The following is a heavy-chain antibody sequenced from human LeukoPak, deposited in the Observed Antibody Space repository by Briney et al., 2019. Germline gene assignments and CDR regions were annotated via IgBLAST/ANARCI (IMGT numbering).Heavy chain of an antibody. Sequence: PSETLSLTCTVSGGSISSGGYYWSWIRQPPGKGLEWIGYIYHSGSTYYNPSLKSRVTISVDKSKNQFSLKLSSVTAADTAVYYCARAGYSSGWYAGRWGQGTLVTVSS. J-gene: IGHJ4*02. CDR2: IYHSGST. CDR1: GGSISSGGYY. D-gene: IGHD6-19*01. V-gene: IGHV4-30-2*01. CDR3: ARAGYSSGWYAGR.